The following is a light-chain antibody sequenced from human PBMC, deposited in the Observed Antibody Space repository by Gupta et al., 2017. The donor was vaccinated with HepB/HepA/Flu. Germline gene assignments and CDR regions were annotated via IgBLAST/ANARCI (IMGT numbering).Light chain of an antibody. Sequence: QSALTQAASVSGSPGQSITISCTGTSSDIGFYDYVSWYQQHPGKSPKLLIYDVRKRPAGVSGRFSGSKSGNTASLTISGPRAEDEADYFCSSDTNMRIRVFGGGTKVTVL. CDR1: SSDIGFYDY. CDR3: SSDTNMRIRV. J-gene: IGLJ2*01. CDR2: DVR. V-gene: IGLV2-14*03.